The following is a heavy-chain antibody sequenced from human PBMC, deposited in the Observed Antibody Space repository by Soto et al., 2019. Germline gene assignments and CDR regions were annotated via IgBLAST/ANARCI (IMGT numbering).Heavy chain of an antibody. CDR2: ISYDGSNK. D-gene: IGHD6-19*01. CDR3: ARESHSAVAGFDY. J-gene: IGHJ4*02. V-gene: IGHV3-30-3*01. CDR1: GFTFSSYA. Sequence: GGSLRLSYAASGFTFSSYAMHWVRQVPGKGLEWVAVISYDGSNKYYADSVKGRFTISRDNSKNTLYLQMNSLRAEDTAVYYCARESHSAVAGFDYWGQGTLVTVSS.